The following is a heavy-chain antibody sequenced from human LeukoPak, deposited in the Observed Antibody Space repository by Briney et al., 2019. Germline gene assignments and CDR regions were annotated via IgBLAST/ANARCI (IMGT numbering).Heavy chain of an antibody. J-gene: IGHJ3*02. Sequence: SGTLSLTCTVSGGSISSGDYYWSWIRQPPGKGLEWIGYIYYSGSTYYNPSLKSRVTISVDTSKNQFSLKLSSVTAADTAVYYCAAYCSSTSCPFDIWGQGTMVTVSS. CDR2: IYYSGST. CDR3: AAYCSSTSCPFDI. CDR1: GGSISSGDYY. V-gene: IGHV4-30-4*01. D-gene: IGHD2-2*01.